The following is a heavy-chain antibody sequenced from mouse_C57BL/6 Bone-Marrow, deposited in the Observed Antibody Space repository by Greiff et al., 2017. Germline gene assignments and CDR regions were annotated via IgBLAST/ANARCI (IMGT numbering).Heavy chain of an antibody. CDR2: IDPETGGT. CDR3: TRYYYGPNWYFDV. Sequence: QVQLQQSGPELVKPGASVKMSCKASGYKFTDYYMHWVKQTPVHGLEWIGAIDPETGGTAYNQKFKGKAILTADKSSSTAYMELRSLTSEDSAVYYCTRYYYGPNWYFDVWGTGTTVTVSS. J-gene: IGHJ1*03. CDR1: GYKFTDYY. D-gene: IGHD1-1*01. V-gene: IGHV1-15*01.